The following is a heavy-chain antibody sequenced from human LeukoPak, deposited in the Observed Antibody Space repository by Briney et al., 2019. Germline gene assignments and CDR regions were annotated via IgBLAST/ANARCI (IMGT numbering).Heavy chain of an antibody. CDR3: GRWGITAALDR. Sequence: GGSLRLSCAVAGFMFRDYWMAWVRQAPGKGLEWVANIRPDGDDKYYVESVRGRFTISRDNAQNSLSLQMDSLRVEDSAVYHCGRWGITAALDRWGQGTLVSVSS. J-gene: IGHJ5*02. CDR1: GFMFRDYW. V-gene: IGHV3-7*01. D-gene: IGHD2-2*01. CDR2: IRPDGDDK.